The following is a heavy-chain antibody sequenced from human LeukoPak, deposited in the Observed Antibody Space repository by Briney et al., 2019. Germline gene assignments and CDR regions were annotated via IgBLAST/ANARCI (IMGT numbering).Heavy chain of an antibody. CDR3: ARDLAYYYGSGSYYSEN. V-gene: IGHV4-30-4*01. Sequence: SETLSLTCTVSGGSISSGDYYWSWIRQPPGKGLEWIGYIYYSGSTYYNPSLKSRVTISVDTSKNQFSLKLSSVTAADTAVYYCARDLAYYYGSGSYYSENWGQGTLVTVSS. D-gene: IGHD3-10*01. CDR2: IYYSGST. J-gene: IGHJ4*02. CDR1: GGSISSGDYY.